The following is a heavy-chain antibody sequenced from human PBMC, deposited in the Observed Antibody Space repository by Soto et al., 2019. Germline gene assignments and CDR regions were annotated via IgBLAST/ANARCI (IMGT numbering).Heavy chain of an antibody. CDR1: GGSVSSGSYY. V-gene: IGHV4-61*01. CDR3: VYVVVGTAIRSAFDY. Sequence: PSETLSLTCTASGGSVSSGSYYWSWIRQPPGKGLECIGNIYYSGSTNYNPSLKSRVTISVDTSKNQYSQKLSLETDGQTAVYYSVYVVVGTAIRSAFDYWGQGTLVTVSS. J-gene: IGHJ4*02. D-gene: IGHD2-21*02. CDR2: IYYSGST.